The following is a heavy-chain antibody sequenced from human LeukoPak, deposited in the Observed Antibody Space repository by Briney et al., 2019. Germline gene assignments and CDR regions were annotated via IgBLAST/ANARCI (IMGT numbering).Heavy chain of an antibody. CDR1: GFTVSSNE. Sequence: GSLRLSCAASGFTVSSNEMSWVRPAPGKGLEWVSSISGGSTYYADSRKGRFTISRDNSKNTVYLQMDSLRAEDTAVYYCARYTSGSYFDSWGQGTLVTVSS. D-gene: IGHD6-19*01. J-gene: IGHJ4*02. CDR2: ISGGST. V-gene: IGHV3-38*03. CDR3: ARYTSGSYFDS.